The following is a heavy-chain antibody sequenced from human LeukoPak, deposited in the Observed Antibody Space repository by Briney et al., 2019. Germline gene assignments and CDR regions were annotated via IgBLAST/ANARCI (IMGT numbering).Heavy chain of an antibody. Sequence: SETLSLTCAVYGGSFSGYYWSWIRQPPGKGLEWIGEINHSGSTNYNPSLKSRVTISVDTSKNQFSLKLSSVTAADTAAYYCARGRGGGNSGVRGYYYMDVWGKGTTVTVSS. V-gene: IGHV4-34*01. CDR1: GGSFSGYY. CDR3: ARGRGGGNSGVRGYYYMDV. CDR2: INHSGST. J-gene: IGHJ6*03. D-gene: IGHD4-23*01.